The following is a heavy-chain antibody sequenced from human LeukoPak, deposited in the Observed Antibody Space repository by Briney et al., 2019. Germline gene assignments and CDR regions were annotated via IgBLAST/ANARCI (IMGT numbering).Heavy chain of an antibody. CDR3: AKARWFYYYYMDV. V-gene: IGHV3-23*01. Sequence: GGSLRLSCAASGFTFSSYGMSWVRQAPGKGLEWVSAISGSGGSTYYADSVKGRFTISRDNSKNTLYLQMNSLRAEDTAVYYCAKARWFYYYYMDVWGKGTTVTVSS. CDR1: GFTFSSYG. J-gene: IGHJ6*03. D-gene: IGHD4-23*01. CDR2: ISGSGGST.